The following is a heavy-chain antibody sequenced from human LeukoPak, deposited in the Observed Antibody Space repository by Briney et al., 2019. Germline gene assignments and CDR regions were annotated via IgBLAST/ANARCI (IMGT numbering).Heavy chain of an antibody. CDR3: AGSSSWYECPRCYYYMDV. D-gene: IGHD6-13*01. V-gene: IGHV1-18*01. CDR2: ISAYNGNT. CDR1: GYTFTSYG. J-gene: IGHJ6*03. Sequence: ASVKVSCKASGYTFTSYGISWVRQAPGQGLEWMGWISAYNGNTNYAQKLQGRVTMTTDTSTSTAYMELRSLRSDDTAVYYCAGSSSWYECPRCYYYMDVWGKGTTVTVSS.